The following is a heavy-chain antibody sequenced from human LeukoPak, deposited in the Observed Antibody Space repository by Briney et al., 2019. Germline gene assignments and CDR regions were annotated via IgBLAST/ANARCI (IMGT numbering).Heavy chain of an antibody. J-gene: IGHJ4*02. Sequence: PGGSLRLSCAASGFTFSSYSMNWVRQAPGKGLEWVSYISSSSSSIKYADSVKGRFTISRDNAKNSLYLQMNSLRAEDTAVYYCARTFIAVASVEYFDYWGQGTLVTVSS. CDR2: ISSSSSSI. V-gene: IGHV3-48*04. CDR3: ARTFIAVASVEYFDY. D-gene: IGHD6-19*01. CDR1: GFTFSSYS.